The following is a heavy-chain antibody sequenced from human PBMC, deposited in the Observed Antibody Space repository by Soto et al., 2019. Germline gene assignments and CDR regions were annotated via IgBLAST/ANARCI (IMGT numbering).Heavy chain of an antibody. CDR2: ISYDGSNK. Sequence: GGSLRLSCAASGFTFSSYAMHWVRQAPGKGLEWVAVISYDGSNKYYADSVKGRFTISRDNSKNTLYLQMNSLRAEDTAVYYCAREVAIVATYYFDYWGQGTLVTVSS. CDR3: AREVAIVATYYFDY. J-gene: IGHJ4*02. D-gene: IGHD5-12*01. CDR1: GFTFSSYA. V-gene: IGHV3-30*04.